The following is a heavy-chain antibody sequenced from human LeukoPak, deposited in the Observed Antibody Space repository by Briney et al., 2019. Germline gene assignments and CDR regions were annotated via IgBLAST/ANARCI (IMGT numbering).Heavy chain of an antibody. CDR1: GGSFSGYY. D-gene: IGHD5-12*01. V-gene: IGHV4-34*01. CDR2: VNHSGST. J-gene: IGHJ4*02. Sequence: SETLSLTCAVYGGSFSGYYWSWIRQPPGKGLEWIGEVNHSGSTNYNPSLKSRVTISVDTSKNQFSLKLSSVTAADTAVYYCARGQGYDYWGQGTLVTVSS. CDR3: ARGQGYDY.